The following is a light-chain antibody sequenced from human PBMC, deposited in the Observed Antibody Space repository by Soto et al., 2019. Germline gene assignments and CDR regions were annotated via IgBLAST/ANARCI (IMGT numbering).Light chain of an antibody. CDR2: AAS. J-gene: IGKJ2*01. CDR3: LQEFTYPFT. Sequence: AIKMTQSPSSLSACVGDRVTITCRASQAIRNDLDWYQQKPGKAPKLLIYAASNLQTGVPSRFSGSGSGTDFTLTINSLQPEDFATYYCLQEFTYPFTFGQGTKLEIK. V-gene: IGKV1-6*01. CDR1: QAIRND.